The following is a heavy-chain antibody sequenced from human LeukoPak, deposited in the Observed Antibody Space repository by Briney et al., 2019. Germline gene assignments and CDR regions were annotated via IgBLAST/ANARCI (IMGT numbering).Heavy chain of an antibody. J-gene: IGHJ4*02. CDR3: ASPRYDFWSGPTPIFDY. D-gene: IGHD3-3*01. CDR2: ISAYNGNT. Sequence: GASVKVSCKASGYTFTSYGISWVRQAPGQGLEWMGWISAYNGNTNYAQKLQGRVTMTTDTSTSTAYMELRSLRSDDTAVYYCASPRYDFWSGPTPIFDYWGQGTLVTVSS. V-gene: IGHV1-18*01. CDR1: GYTFTSYG.